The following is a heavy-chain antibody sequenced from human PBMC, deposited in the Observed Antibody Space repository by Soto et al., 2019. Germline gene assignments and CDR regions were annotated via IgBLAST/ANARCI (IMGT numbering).Heavy chain of an antibody. CDR1: GFTFSSYG. J-gene: IGHJ4*02. CDR2: ITSSGGGT. Sequence: PGGSLRLSCAASGFTFSSYGMSWVRQAPGRGLEWVSGITSSGGGTYYADSVKGRFTISRDNSKNTLYLQMNSLRAEDTAVYYCAKDDPYRIISDYWGQGTLVTVSS. V-gene: IGHV3-23*01. D-gene: IGHD3-16*01. CDR3: AKDDPYRIISDY.